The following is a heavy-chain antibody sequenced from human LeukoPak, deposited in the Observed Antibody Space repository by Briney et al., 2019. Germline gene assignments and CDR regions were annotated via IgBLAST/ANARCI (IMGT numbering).Heavy chain of an antibody. J-gene: IGHJ3*02. Sequence: SETLSLTCTVSGGSISSYYWSWMRQSPRKGLEWIGYIYYTGSTNYNPSLKSRVTISLDTSRNQFSLKLNSVTAADTAVYYCAKSNGYGLIDIWGQGTMVTVSS. D-gene: IGHD3-22*01. CDR1: GGSISSYY. V-gene: IGHV4-59*12. CDR3: AKSNGYGLIDI. CDR2: IYYTGST.